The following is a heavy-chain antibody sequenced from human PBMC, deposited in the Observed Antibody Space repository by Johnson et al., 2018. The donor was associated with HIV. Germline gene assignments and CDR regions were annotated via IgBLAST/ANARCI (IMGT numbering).Heavy chain of an antibody. D-gene: IGHD7-27*01. V-gene: IGHV3-7*01. J-gene: IGHJ3*02. CDR3: ARVAGDQVVLDAFDI. CDR2: IKQDGSEK. CDR1: GFTFSSYW. Sequence: VQLVESGGGLVQPGGSLRLSCAASGFTFSSYWMSWVRQAPGKGLEWVANIKQDGSEKYDVDSVKGRFTISRDNAKNSLYLQMNSLRAEDTAVYYCARVAGDQVVLDAFDIWGQGTMVTVSS.